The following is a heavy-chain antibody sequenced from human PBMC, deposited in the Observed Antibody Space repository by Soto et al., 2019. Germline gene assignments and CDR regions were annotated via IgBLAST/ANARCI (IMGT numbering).Heavy chain of an antibody. CDR2: IAYSGST. D-gene: IGHD3-10*01. J-gene: IGHJ4*02. V-gene: IGHV4-59*01. CDR1: GGSISSYY. Sequence: PSETLSLTCTGSGGSISSYYWSWLRQSPGKGLEWIGYIAYSGSTDYNPSLKSRVAISLDTSKNQFSLKVSSVTAADTAVYYCARSFYTSASHPYHLDYWGQGTLVTVS. CDR3: ARSFYTSASHPYHLDY.